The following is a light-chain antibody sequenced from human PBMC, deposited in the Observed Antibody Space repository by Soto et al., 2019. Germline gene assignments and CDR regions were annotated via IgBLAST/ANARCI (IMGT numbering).Light chain of an antibody. V-gene: IGKV3-11*01. CDR1: QSVSTY. Sequence: EIVLTQSPATLSLSPRQRATLSCRASQSVSTYSAWYQQKPGQAPILLIFDASHRATGIPARFSGSGSGTDFTLTISGLAPEDFAVYYCQQRSNWPPTWTFGQGTKVEIK. CDR2: DAS. CDR3: QQRSNWPPTWT. J-gene: IGKJ1*01.